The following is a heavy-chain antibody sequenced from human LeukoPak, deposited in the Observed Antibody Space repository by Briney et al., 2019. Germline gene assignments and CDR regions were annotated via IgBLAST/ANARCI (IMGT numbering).Heavy chain of an antibody. V-gene: IGHV4-59*08. Sequence: SETLSLTCTVSGGPISSYYWSWIRQPPGKGLEWIGYIYYSGSTNYNPSLKSRVTISVDTSKNQFSLKLSSVTAADTAVYYCARHEIGRRFAFGIWGQGTMVTVSS. D-gene: IGHD2-21*01. CDR2: IYYSGST. J-gene: IGHJ3*02. CDR1: GGPISSYY. CDR3: ARHEIGRRFAFGI.